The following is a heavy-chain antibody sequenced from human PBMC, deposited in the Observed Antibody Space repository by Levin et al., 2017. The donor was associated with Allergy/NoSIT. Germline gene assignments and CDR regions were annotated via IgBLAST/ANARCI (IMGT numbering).Heavy chain of an antibody. CDR2: ISYDGSNK. Sequence: GESLKISCAASGFTFSSYAMHWVRQAPGKGLEWVAVISYDGSNKYYADSVKGRFTISRDNSKNTLYLQMNSLRAEDTAVYYCARDLTDGSGSYYDYWGQGTLVTVSS. V-gene: IGHV3-30-3*01. D-gene: IGHD3-10*01. CDR1: GFTFSSYA. CDR3: ARDLTDGSGSYYDY. J-gene: IGHJ4*02.